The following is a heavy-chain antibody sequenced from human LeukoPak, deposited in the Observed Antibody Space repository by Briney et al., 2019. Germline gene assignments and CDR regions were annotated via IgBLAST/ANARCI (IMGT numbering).Heavy chain of an antibody. D-gene: IGHD4-17*01. CDR2: IKGDGRST. CDR3: ARASTTVPNLLDH. Sequence: GGSLRLSCAASGFTFSTYWMHWVRQAPGKGLVWVARIKGDGRSTIYADSVKGRFTISRDNSKNTLYLQTSSLRAEDTAVYYCARASTTVPNLLDHWGRGTLVTVSS. V-gene: IGHV3-74*01. CDR1: GFTFSTYW. J-gene: IGHJ4*02.